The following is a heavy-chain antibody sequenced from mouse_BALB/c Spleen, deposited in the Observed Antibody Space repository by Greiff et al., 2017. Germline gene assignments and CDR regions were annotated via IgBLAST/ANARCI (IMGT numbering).Heavy chain of an antibody. CDR2: IRNKANGYTT. J-gene: IGHJ4*01. V-gene: IGHV7-3*02. Sequence: DVKLVESGGGLVQPGGSLRLSCATSGFTFTDYYMSWVRQPPGKALEWLGFIRNKANGYTTEYSASVKGRFTISRDNSQSILYLQMNTLRAEDSATYYCAREESAMDYWGQGTSVTVSS. CDR1: GFTFTDYY. CDR3: AREESAMDY.